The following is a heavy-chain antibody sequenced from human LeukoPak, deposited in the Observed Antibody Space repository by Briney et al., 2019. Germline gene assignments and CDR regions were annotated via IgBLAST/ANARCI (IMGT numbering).Heavy chain of an antibody. CDR1: GYSISSGYY. CDR2: NYHSGST. Sequence: PSETLSLTRAVSGYSISSGYYWGWIRQPPGKGLEWIGSNYHSGSTYYNPSLKSRVTISVETSKNQFSLKLSSMTAADTALYYCARHEGYCSSTSCSYFDYWGQGTLVTVSS. CDR3: ARHEGYCSSTSCSYFDY. J-gene: IGHJ4*02. D-gene: IGHD2-2*01. V-gene: IGHV4-38-2*01.